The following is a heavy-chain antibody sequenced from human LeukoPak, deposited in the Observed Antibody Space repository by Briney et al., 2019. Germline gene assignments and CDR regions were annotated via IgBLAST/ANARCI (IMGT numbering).Heavy chain of an antibody. CDR2: IYHSGST. D-gene: IGHD4-17*01. V-gene: IGHV4-4*02. CDR3: ARANAVTTPNPDY. CDR1: GGFISSSNW. Sequence: SETLSLTCAVSGGFISSSNWWNWVRQPPGKGLDWIGEIYHSGSTNYNPSLKSRVAISLDTSKNQFSLKLSSVTAADTAVYYCARANAVTTPNPDYWGQGTLVTVSS. J-gene: IGHJ4*02.